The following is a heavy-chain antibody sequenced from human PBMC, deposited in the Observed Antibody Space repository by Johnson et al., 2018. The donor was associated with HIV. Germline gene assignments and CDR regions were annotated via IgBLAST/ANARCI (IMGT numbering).Heavy chain of an antibody. V-gene: IGHV3-23*04. CDR2: ISWNSGGST. J-gene: IGHJ3*02. Sequence: VQLVESGGCLVQPGRSLRLSCAASGFRFDDYAMHWVRQAPGKGLEWVSGISWNSGGSTYYADSVKGRFTISRDNSKNTLYLQMNSLRAEDTAVYYCAKARRGSPGDAFDIWGQGTMVTVSS. CDR1: GFRFDDYA. D-gene: IGHD3-16*01. CDR3: AKARRGSPGDAFDI.